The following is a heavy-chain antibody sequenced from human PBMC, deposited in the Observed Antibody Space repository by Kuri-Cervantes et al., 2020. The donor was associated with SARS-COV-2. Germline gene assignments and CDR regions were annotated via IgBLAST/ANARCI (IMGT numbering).Heavy chain of an antibody. CDR1: GFTFSSYA. Sequence: GESLKISCAASGFTFSSYAMHWVRQAPGKGLEWVSAISGSGGSTYYADSVKGRFTISRDNSKNTLYLQMNSLRAEDTAVYYCAKEIRATTRFDAFDIWGQGTMVTVSS. J-gene: IGHJ3*02. CDR2: ISGSGGST. V-gene: IGHV3-23*01. CDR3: AKEIRATTRFDAFDI. D-gene: IGHD1-26*01.